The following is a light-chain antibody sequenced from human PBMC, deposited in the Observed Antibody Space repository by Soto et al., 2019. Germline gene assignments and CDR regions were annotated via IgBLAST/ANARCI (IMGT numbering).Light chain of an antibody. Sequence: QSVLTQSPSASASLGASVKLTCTLSSGQRKYAIAWHQQKPEKGPRYLMRVNSDGSHIRGDVIPDRFSGSSSGTERYLTIARLPSEDEADYYCQTWGTGIQVFGTGTKLTVL. V-gene: IGLV4-69*01. CDR2: VNSDGSH. CDR3: QTWGTGIQV. J-gene: IGLJ1*01. CDR1: SGQRKYA.